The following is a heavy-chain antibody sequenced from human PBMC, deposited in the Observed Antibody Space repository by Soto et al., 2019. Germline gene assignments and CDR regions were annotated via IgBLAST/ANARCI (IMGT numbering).Heavy chain of an antibody. CDR3: AKRDLYY. J-gene: IGHJ4*02. Sequence: EVQLLESGGGLVQPGGSLRLSCAASGFTFSTSAMRWVRHAPGQGLEWVSGISGSGGTTYYADSVKGRFTISRDNSKNALYLQMDNLRAEDTAIYYCAKRDLYYWGQGTLATVAS. D-gene: IGHD2-21*02. CDR2: ISGSGGTT. CDR1: GFTFSTSA. V-gene: IGHV3-23*01.